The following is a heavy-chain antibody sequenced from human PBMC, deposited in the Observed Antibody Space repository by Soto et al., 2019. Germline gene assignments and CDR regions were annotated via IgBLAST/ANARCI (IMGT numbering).Heavy chain of an antibody. D-gene: IGHD2-21*02. CDR3: ARLQYTVVTPIDM. J-gene: IGHJ3*02. V-gene: IGHV4-59*01. Sequence: QVQLQESGPGLVKPSETLSLTCTVPSGSIRTSYWTWIRQFPGKRLEWIAHIHYSGNTNSNPSLKSRFTISMDTSKNQISLSLTSVTAADTVMYYCARLQYTVVTPIDMWGQGTMVTVSS. CDR1: SGSIRTSY. CDR2: IHYSGNT.